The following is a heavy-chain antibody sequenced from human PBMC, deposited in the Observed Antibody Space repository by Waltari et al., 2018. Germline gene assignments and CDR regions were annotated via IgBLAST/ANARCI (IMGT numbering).Heavy chain of an antibody. CDR3: VRLDDSRSPFRWGPTRPRPYYIDV. D-gene: IGHD3-10*01. J-gene: IGHJ6*03. CDR1: GDTFSDYW. Sequence: EVPLVQSGAEVKKPGESLVISWKRCGDTFSDYWCGVVRQMPGNALEWMGITYPGDSETRYSPSFQGQVTISSDKSTRFVYLQWYSLKASDSARYYCVRLDDSRSPFRWGPTRPRPYYIDVWGTGTAVTVSS. CDR2: TYPGDSET. V-gene: IGHV5-51*01.